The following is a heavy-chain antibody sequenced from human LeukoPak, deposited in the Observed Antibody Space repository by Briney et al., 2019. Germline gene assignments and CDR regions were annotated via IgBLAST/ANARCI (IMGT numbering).Heavy chain of an antibody. CDR1: GFTFSGSA. CDR3: TRPVLRFLEWSPFDP. CDR2: IGTKANSYTT. J-gene: IGHJ5*02. Sequence: GGSLRLSCAASGFTFSGSAMHWVRLASGEGLEWVGRIGTKANSYTTAYAASVKGRFTISGDGSKNTAYLQMNSLKTEDTAVYYCTRPVLRFLEWSPFDPWGQGTLVTVSS. V-gene: IGHV3-73*01. D-gene: IGHD3-3*01.